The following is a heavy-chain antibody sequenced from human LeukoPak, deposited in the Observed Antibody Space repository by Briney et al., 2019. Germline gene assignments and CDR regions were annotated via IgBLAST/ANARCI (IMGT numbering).Heavy chain of an antibody. CDR1: GFSFSSYW. CDR2: ISSDGSII. V-gene: IGHV3-74*01. CDR3: ARERVDIAAAGTGCNY. Sequence: RPGGSLRLSCAASGFSFSSYWMHWVRQAPGKGLVWVSRISSDGSIINYADSVKGRFTISKDNSKNTLYLQMNSLRAEDTAVYYCARERVDIAAAGTGCNYWGQGTLVTVSS. D-gene: IGHD6-13*01. J-gene: IGHJ4*02.